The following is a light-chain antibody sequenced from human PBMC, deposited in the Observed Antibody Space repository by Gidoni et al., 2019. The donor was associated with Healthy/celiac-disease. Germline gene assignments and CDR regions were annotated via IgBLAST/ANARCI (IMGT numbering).Light chain of an antibody. CDR3: QKYNSAPFT. J-gene: IGKJ3*01. CDR1: QGISNF. CDR2: AAS. V-gene: IGKV1-27*01. Sequence: DIHMTQSPSSLSASVGDRVTITCRASQGISNFLAWYQQKPRKVPKLLIYAASTLQSGVPSRFSGSGSGTDFTLTITSLQAEDVATYYCQKYNSAPFTCGHGTKVDIK.